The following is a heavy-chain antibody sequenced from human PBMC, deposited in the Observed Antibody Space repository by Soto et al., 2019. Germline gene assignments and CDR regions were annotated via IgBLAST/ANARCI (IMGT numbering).Heavy chain of an antibody. CDR3: ARGDSTPQLAFDY. CDR1: GGTFSSYT. Sequence: QVQLVQSGAEVKKPGSSVKVSCKASGGTFSSYTISWVRQAPGQGLEWMGRIIPILGIANYAQKFQGRVTITADKSTSKAYMELSSLRSEDTAVYYCARGDSTPQLAFDYWGQGTLVTVSS. CDR2: IIPILGIA. D-gene: IGHD6-13*01. V-gene: IGHV1-69*02. J-gene: IGHJ4*02.